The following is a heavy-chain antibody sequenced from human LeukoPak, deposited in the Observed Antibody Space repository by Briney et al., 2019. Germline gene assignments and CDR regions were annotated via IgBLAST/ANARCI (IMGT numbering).Heavy chain of an antibody. J-gene: IGHJ4*02. CDR2: IYHSGST. V-gene: IGHV4-4*02. Sequence: PSGTLSLTCAVSGGSISSSNWWSWVRQPPGKGLEWIGEIYHSGSTNYNPSLKSRVTISVDTSKNQFSLRLSSVTAADTAVYFCARIAVSGYSSSWYDYWGQGTLVTVSS. CDR1: GGSISSSNW. CDR3: ARIAVSGYSSSWYDY. D-gene: IGHD6-13*01.